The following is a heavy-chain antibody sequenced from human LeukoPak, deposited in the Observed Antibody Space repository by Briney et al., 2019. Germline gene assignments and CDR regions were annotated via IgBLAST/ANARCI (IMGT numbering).Heavy chain of an antibody. D-gene: IGHD6-13*01. Sequence: SVKVSCKASGGTFSSYAISWVRQAPGQGLEWMGGIIHIFGTANYAQKFQGRVTITTDESTSTAYMELSSLRSEDTAVYYCARCPQSSSWYYYMDVWGRGTTVTVSS. CDR3: ARCPQSSSWYYYMDV. CDR2: IIHIFGTA. CDR1: GGTFSSYA. V-gene: IGHV1-69*05. J-gene: IGHJ6*03.